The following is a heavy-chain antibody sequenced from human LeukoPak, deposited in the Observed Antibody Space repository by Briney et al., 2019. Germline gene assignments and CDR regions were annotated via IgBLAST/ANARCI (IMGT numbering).Heavy chain of an antibody. V-gene: IGHV1-46*01. D-gene: IGHD4-17*01. Sequence: ASVKVSCKASGYTFTDYYMHWVRQAPGQGLEWMGISNPGGDSATYAQIFQGRVTMIRDTSTSTVYMDLSSLRAEDTAVYYCAKVGEGIYGDRYYFDYWGQGTLVTVSS. CDR1: GYTFTDYY. J-gene: IGHJ4*02. CDR3: AKVGEGIYGDRYYFDY. CDR2: SNPGGDSA.